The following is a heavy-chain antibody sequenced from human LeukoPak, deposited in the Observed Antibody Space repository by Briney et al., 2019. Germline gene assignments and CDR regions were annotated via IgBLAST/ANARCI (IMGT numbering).Heavy chain of an antibody. Sequence: GGSLRLSCAASGFTFSSYEMNWVRQARGKGLEWVSYISSSGNSIRYADSVKGRFTISRDNAENSLYLQMNSLRAEDTAVYYCARDPISSAWDGNFDFWGQGTLVTVSS. CDR2: ISSSGNSI. CDR1: GFTFSSYE. CDR3: ARDPISSAWDGNFDF. V-gene: IGHV3-48*03. J-gene: IGHJ4*02. D-gene: IGHD6-19*01.